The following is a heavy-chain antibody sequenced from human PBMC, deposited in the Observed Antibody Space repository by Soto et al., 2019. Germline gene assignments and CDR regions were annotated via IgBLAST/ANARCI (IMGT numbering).Heavy chain of an antibody. J-gene: IGHJ4*02. CDR1: GYTFTSYG. V-gene: IGHV1-18*01. CDR3: ARPYYYGSGSQHGFDY. CDR2: ISAYNGNT. D-gene: IGHD3-10*01. Sequence: AASVKVSCKASGYTFTSYGISWVRQAPGQGLEWMGWISAYNGNTNYAQKLQGRVTMTTDTSTSTAYMELRSLRSDDTAVYYCARPYYYGSGSQHGFDYWGQGTLVTVSS.